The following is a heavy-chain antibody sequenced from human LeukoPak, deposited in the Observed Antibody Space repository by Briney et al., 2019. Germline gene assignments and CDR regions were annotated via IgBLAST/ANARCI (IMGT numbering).Heavy chain of an antibody. Sequence: GGSLRLSCAASGFILSNYRMNWVRQAPGKGLEWVSYISSSGNSREYADSVKGRFTISRDNARDSLHLQMNSLRVEDTAVYYCARDYFGSNDYWGQGTLVTVSS. J-gene: IGHJ4*02. D-gene: IGHD3-9*01. V-gene: IGHV3-48*04. CDR3: ARDYFGSNDY. CDR2: ISSSGNSR. CDR1: GFILSNYR.